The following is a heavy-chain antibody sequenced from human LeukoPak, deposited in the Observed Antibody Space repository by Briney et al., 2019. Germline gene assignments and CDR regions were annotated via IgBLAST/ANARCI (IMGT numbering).Heavy chain of an antibody. CDR1: GGSFSGYY. D-gene: IGHD5-12*01. V-gene: IGHV4-34*01. J-gene: IGHJ4*02. CDR3: AREKSRAWISRWLFDY. CDR2: INHSGST. Sequence: SETLSLTCAVYGGSFSGYYWSWIRQPPGKGLEWIGEINHSGSTNYNPSLKSRVTISVDTSKNQFSLKLSSVTAADTAVYYCAREKSRAWISRWLFDYWGQGTLVTVSS.